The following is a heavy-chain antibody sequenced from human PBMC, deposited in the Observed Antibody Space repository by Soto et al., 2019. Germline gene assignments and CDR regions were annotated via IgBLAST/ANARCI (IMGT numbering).Heavy chain of an antibody. Sequence: GGSLRLSCAASGFTFSDYYMSWIRQAPGKGLEWVSYISSSSSYTNYADSVKGRFTISRDNAKNSLYLQMNSLRAEDTAVYYCARPLRAAREYYYGMDVWGQGTTVTVSS. CDR2: ISSSSSYT. CDR3: ARPLRAAREYYYGMDV. J-gene: IGHJ6*02. V-gene: IGHV3-11*06. CDR1: GFTFSDYY. D-gene: IGHD6-6*01.